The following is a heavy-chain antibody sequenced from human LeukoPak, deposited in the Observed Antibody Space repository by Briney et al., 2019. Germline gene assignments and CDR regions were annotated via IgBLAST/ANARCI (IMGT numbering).Heavy chain of an antibody. CDR1: GFTFSSYA. CDR3: ARDRYCSGGSCYGTMDY. CDR2: ISSNGGST. V-gene: IGHV3-64*01. D-gene: IGHD2-15*01. J-gene: IGHJ4*02. Sequence: GGSLRLSCAASGFTFSSYAMHWVRQARGKGLEYVSAISSNGGSTYYANSVKGRFTISRDNSKNTLYLQMGSLRAEDMAVYYCARDRYCSGGSCYGTMDYWGQGTLATVSS.